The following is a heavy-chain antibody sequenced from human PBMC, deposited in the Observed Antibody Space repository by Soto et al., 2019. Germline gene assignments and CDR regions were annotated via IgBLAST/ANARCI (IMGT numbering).Heavy chain of an antibody. CDR2: IYYSGST. J-gene: IGHJ4*02. CDR1: GGSISSYY. D-gene: IGHD3-10*01. Sequence: PSETLSLTCTVSGGSISSYYWSWIRQPPGKGLEWIGYIYYSGSTNYNPSLKSRVTISVDTSKNQFSLKLSSVTAADTAVYYCAREVRGGPDYWGQGTLVTVSS. V-gene: IGHV4-59*01. CDR3: AREVRGGPDY.